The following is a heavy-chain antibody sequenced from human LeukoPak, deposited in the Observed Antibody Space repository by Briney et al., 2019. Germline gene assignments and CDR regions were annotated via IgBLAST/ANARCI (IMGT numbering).Heavy chain of an antibody. D-gene: IGHD3-16*01. J-gene: IGHJ4*02. Sequence: GGSLRLSCAASGFTFSSYWMSWVRKAPGKGLEWVANIKQDGSEKYYVDSVKGRFTISRDNAKNSLYLQMNSLRAEDTAVYYCASLSYYPWGYYFDYWGQGTLVTVSS. CDR1: GFTFSSYW. V-gene: IGHV3-7*01. CDR2: IKQDGSEK. CDR3: ASLSYYPWGYYFDY.